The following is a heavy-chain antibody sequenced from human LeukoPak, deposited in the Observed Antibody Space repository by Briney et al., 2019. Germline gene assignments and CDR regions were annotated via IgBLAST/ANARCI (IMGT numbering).Heavy chain of an antibody. CDR1: GGTFSSYA. CDR3: ARDTDESRWFPINAPMYNWFDP. V-gene: IGHV1-69*06. J-gene: IGHJ5*02. D-gene: IGHD4-23*01. CDR2: IIPIFGTA. Sequence: SVKVSCKASGGTFSSYAISWVRQAPGQGLEWMGGIIPIFGTANYAQKFQGRVTITADKSTSTAYMELSSLRSEDTAVYYCARDTDESRWFPINAPMYNWFDPWGQGTLVTVSS.